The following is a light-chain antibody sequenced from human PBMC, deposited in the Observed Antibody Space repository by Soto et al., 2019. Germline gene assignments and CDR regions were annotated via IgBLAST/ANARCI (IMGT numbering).Light chain of an antibody. V-gene: IGKV3-11*01. J-gene: IGKJ1*01. CDR1: QSVSSY. CDR2: DTS. Sequence: EIVLTQSPATVSFSPGDRATLSCRASQSVSSYFAWYQQKPGQAPRLLIYDTSNRATGIPARFSGSGSGTDFTLTISSLEPEDFAVYYCQQRADWPLTFGKGTRVEIK. CDR3: QQRADWPLT.